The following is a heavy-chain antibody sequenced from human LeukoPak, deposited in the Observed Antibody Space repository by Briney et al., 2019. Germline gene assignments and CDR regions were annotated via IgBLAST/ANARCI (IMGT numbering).Heavy chain of an antibody. J-gene: IGHJ4*02. CDR2: IIPIFGIA. D-gene: IGHD5-24*01. V-gene: IGHV1-69*04. Sequence: WVKVSSKASGGTFSSYAISWVRQAPGQGLGWMGRIIPIFGIANYAQKFQGRGTITADKSTSTAYMELSSLRSEDTAVYYCARDPVEMANPGICSYFDYWGQGTLVTVSS. CDR3: ARDPVEMANPGICSYFDY. CDR1: GGTFSSYA.